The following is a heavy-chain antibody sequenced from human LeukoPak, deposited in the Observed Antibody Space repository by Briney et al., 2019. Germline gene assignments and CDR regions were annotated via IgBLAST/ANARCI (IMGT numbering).Heavy chain of an antibody. CDR2: IKQDGSEK. D-gene: IGHD3-16*01. CDR1: GFTFSSYW. V-gene: IGHV3-7*04. CDR3: ARGAFYPDY. Sequence: GGSLRLSCAASGFTFSSYWMSWVRQAPGKGLEWVANIKQDGSEKHYVDSVRGRFTISRDNAKNSLYLQMNSLRAEDTAVYFCARGAFYPDYWGQGTLVTVSS. J-gene: IGHJ4*02.